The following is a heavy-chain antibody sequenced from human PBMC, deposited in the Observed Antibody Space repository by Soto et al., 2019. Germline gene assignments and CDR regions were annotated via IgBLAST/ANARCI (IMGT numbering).Heavy chain of an antibody. CDR3: VRDYASDSGVHLDF. J-gene: IGHJ4*02. CDR2: IGAGDGKT. V-gene: IGHV1-3*01. D-gene: IGHD3-22*01. Sequence: QVQLVQSGTEVKKPGASVKVSCKASGYRFTDYVIHWVRQAPGQRLEWMGWIGAGDGKTYYSQNFQGRGSITRDTASRTAYMELSSLISEDTAVYYCVRDYASDSGVHLDFWGQGALVTVSS. CDR1: GYRFTDYV.